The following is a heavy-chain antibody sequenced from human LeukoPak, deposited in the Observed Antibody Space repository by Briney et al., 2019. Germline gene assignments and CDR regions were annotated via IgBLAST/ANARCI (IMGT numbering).Heavy chain of an antibody. CDR3: AKEHEYSSSSVDY. CDR2: ISYDGSNK. J-gene: IGHJ4*02. Sequence: GRSLRLSCAASGFTFSSYGMHWVRQAPGKGLEWVAVISYDGSNKYYADSVKGRFTISRDNSKNTLYLQMNSLRAEDTAVYYCAKEHEYSSSSVDYWGQGTLVTVSS. D-gene: IGHD6-6*01. V-gene: IGHV3-30*18. CDR1: GFTFSSYG.